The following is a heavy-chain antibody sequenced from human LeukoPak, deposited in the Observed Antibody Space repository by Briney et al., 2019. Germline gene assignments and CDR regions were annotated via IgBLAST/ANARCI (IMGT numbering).Heavy chain of an antibody. Sequence: PGGSLSLSCAASGFTFSSYGMHWVRQAPGKGLEWVAFIRYDGSNKYYADSVKGRFTISRDNSKNTLYLQMNSLRAEDTAVYYCAKDPHDCSGGSCYFGWYFDYWGQGTLVTVSS. CDR1: GFTFSSYG. J-gene: IGHJ4*02. V-gene: IGHV3-30*02. D-gene: IGHD2-15*01. CDR2: IRYDGSNK. CDR3: AKDPHDCSGGSCYFGWYFDY.